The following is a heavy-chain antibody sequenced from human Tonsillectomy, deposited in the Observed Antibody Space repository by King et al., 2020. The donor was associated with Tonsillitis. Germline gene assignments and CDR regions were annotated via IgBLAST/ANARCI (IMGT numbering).Heavy chain of an antibody. CDR2: IKGKTDAVTT. J-gene: IGHJ4*02. CDR1: GFSFSNAW. Sequence: VQLVESGGGLVKPGGSLRLSCAGSGFSFSNAWMTWVRQPPGKGLEWVGRIKGKTDAVTTDYGSPVKGRFTISRDDSASTVYLQMDSLETEDTAVYYCATGRPHYRWSPGRILDYWGQGTLVTVSS. V-gene: IGHV3-15*01. CDR3: ATGRPHYRWSPGRILDY. D-gene: IGHD3-10*01.